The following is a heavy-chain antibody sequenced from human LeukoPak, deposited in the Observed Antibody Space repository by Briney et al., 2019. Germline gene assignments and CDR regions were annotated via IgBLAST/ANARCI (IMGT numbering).Heavy chain of an antibody. J-gene: IGHJ6*02. V-gene: IGHV3-23*01. CDR3: AKGGVDTAMVTVYYYYGMDV. CDR1: GFTFSSYA. Sequence: GGSLRLSCAASGFTFSSYAMSWVRQAPGKGLEWVSAISGSGGSTYYADSVKGRFTISRDNSKNTLYLQMNSLRAEDTAVYYCAKGGVDTAMVTVYYYYGMDVRGQGTTVTVSS. D-gene: IGHD5-18*01. CDR2: ISGSGGST.